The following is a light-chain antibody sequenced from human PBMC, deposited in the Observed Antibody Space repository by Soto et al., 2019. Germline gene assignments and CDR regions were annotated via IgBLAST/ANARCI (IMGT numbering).Light chain of an antibody. V-gene: IGKV1-5*03. CDR1: QSINSW. CDR2: KAS. CDR3: QQYNSYWT. Sequence: DIQMTQSPSTLSASVGDRVTITCRASQSINSWLAWYQQKPGKAPKLLIYKASSLESGLPSRFSGSGSGTDFTLTISSLQPDDFANYYCQQYNSYWTFGQGTKEEIK. J-gene: IGKJ1*01.